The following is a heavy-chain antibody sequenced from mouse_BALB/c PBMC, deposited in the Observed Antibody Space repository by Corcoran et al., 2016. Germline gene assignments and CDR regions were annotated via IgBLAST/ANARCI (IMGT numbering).Heavy chain of an antibody. Sequence: ELQLQQTGPELVKPGASVKISCKASGYSFTDYIMLWVKQSHGKSLEWIGNINPYYGSTSYNLKFKGKATLTVDKSSSTAYMQLNSLTSEDSAVYYCARDYGSSYFDYWGQGTTLTVSS. CDR2: INPYYGST. V-gene: IGHV1-39*01. CDR3: ARDYGSSYFDY. CDR1: GYSFTDYI. D-gene: IGHD1-1*01. J-gene: IGHJ2*01.